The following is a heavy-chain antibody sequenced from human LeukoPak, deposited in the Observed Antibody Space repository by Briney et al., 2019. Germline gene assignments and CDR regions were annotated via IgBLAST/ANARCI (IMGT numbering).Heavy chain of an antibody. Sequence: GASVKVSCKASGYTFTSYDINWGRQAPGQGLEWMGWMNPNSGNTGYAQKFQGRVTMTRNTSISTAYMELSSLRSEDTAVYYYARRRACWWCEGWRNNWFDPWGRGTLVTVSS. CDR2: MNPNSGNT. CDR3: ARRRACWWCEGWRNNWFDP. J-gene: IGHJ5*02. CDR1: GYTFTSYD. D-gene: IGHD2-8*02. V-gene: IGHV1-8*01.